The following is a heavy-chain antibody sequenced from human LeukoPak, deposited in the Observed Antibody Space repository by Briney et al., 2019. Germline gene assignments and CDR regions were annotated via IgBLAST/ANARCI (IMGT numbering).Heavy chain of an antibody. CDR1: GFTFSSYA. D-gene: IGHD1-1*01. CDR3: AREDDHLDV. CDR2: ISSNGGST. Sequence: GGSLRLSCAASGFTFSSYAMHWVRQAPGKGLEYVSAISSNGGSTYYADSVKGRFTISGDNSKNTLYLQMGSLRAEDMAVYYCAREDDHLDVWGQGTTVTVSS. J-gene: IGHJ6*02. V-gene: IGHV3-64*02.